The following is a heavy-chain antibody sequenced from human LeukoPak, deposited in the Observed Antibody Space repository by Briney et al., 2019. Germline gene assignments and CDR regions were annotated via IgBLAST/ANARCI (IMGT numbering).Heavy chain of an antibody. CDR3: ANVALCFGEFVVEDAGNI. CDR2: ISYDGNDK. V-gene: IGHV3-30*18. Sequence: GGSLRLSCAASRFTFSSYGMHWVRQAPGKGLEWVAVISYDGNDKYYADSVKGRFTISRDNSKNTLYMQMNSLRPTDTAVYYCANVALCFGEFVVEDAGNIGGQGTMVTVTS. CDR1: RFTFSSYG. J-gene: IGHJ3*02. D-gene: IGHD3-10*01.